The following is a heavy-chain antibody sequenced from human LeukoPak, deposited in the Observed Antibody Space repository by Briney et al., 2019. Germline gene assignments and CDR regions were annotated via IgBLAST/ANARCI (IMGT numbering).Heavy chain of an antibody. CDR1: GFTFSNYA. CDR3: ARHDSFIPY. V-gene: IGHV3-23*01. Sequence: GGSLRLSCAASGFTFSNYAMSWLRQAPGKGLEWVSSISASSDTTWNADSVKGRFTISRDNTKNTVYLQMHNLRADDTAVYFCARHDSFIPYWGQGALVTVSS. D-gene: IGHD5-18*01. CDR2: ISASSDTT. J-gene: IGHJ4*02.